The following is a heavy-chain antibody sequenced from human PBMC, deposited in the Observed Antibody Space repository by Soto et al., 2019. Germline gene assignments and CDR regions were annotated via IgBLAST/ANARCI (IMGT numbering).Heavy chain of an antibody. Sequence: EVQLLESGGGLVQPGGSLRLSCAACGYTFGSDAMSWVRQAPGKGLEWVSLISGTGDSSEYANSVKGRFTISRDYSKTTVFLQMNSLRAEDTAVYFCAKDNGNYGSGSFSHWGQGTLVTLSS. J-gene: IGHJ4*02. V-gene: IGHV3-23*01. D-gene: IGHD3-10*01. CDR2: ISGTGDSS. CDR3: AKDNGNYGSGSFSH. CDR1: GYTFGSDA.